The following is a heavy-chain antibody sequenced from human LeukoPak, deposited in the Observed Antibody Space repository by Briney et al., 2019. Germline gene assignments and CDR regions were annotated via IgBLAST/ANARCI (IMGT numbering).Heavy chain of an antibody. J-gene: IGHJ6*03. CDR3: ARDVDDDYYLDV. V-gene: IGHV4-59*01. CDR2: INYSGIT. CDR1: GGSISNYY. D-gene: IGHD2-15*01. Sequence: SETLSLTCTVSGGSISNYYWSWIRQSPGKGLEWIGYINYSGITTYNPSLKSRVTISVVTSKNQFSLRLTSVTAADTAVYYCARDVDDDYYLDVWGKGTTVTVSS.